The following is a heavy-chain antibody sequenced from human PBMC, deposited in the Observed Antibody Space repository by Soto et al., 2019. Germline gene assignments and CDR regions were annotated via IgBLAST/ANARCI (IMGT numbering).Heavy chain of an antibody. V-gene: IGHV1-18*04. CDR1: GYTFTSYG. Sequence: EASVKVSCKASGYTFTSYGISWVRQAPGQGLEWMGWISAYNGNTNYAQKLQGRVTMTTDTSTSTAYMELRSLRSDDTAVYYCARERVVGATDYYYYGMDVWGQGTTVTVSS. CDR2: ISAYNGNT. J-gene: IGHJ6*02. CDR3: ARERVVGATDYYYYGMDV. D-gene: IGHD1-26*01.